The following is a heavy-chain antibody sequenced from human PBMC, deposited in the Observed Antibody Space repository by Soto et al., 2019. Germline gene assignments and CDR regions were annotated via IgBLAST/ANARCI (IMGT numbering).Heavy chain of an antibody. V-gene: IGHV1-69*13. D-gene: IGHD2-21*02. CDR1: GGTFSSYA. J-gene: IGHJ6*02. CDR3: AREHIVVVTAIYYYGMDV. Sequence: GASVKVSCKASGGTFSSYAISWVRQAPGQGLEWMGGIIPIFGTANYAQKFQGRVTITADESTSTAYMELSSLRSEDKAVYYCAREHIVVVTAIYYYGMDVWGQGTTVTVSS. CDR2: IIPIFGTA.